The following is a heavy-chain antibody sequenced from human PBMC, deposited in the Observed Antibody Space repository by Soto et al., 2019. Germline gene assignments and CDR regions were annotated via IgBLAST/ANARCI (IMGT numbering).Heavy chain of an antibody. CDR2: VDPGDGET. CDR3: ATARHIITIVVIPSAVGNWFDP. CDR1: GSSFSDYY. D-gene: IGHD2-21*01. V-gene: IGHV1-69-2*01. J-gene: IGHJ5*02. Sequence: EVQLVQSGAEVKRPGTTVKISCKVSGSSFSDYYIHWVQQAPGKGLQWMGLVDPGDGETKYAEKFQGRLTITADASTNTVYMQLSSLRSEDTSMYYCATARHIITIVVIPSAVGNWFDPWGQGTLVTVSS.